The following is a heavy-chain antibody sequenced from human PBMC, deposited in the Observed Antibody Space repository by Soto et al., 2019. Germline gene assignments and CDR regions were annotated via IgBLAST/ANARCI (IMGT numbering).Heavy chain of an antibody. D-gene: IGHD5-12*01. CDR1: GFTFSDHY. Sequence: EVQLVESGGGLVQPGGSLGLSCAASGFTFSDHYMDWVRQAPGKGLEWVGRTRNKANSYTTEYAASVKGRFTISRDDSKNSLYLQMNSLKTEDTAVYYCARDSGRDGYNWDYWGQGTLVTVSS. J-gene: IGHJ4*02. V-gene: IGHV3-72*01. CDR2: TRNKANSYTT. CDR3: ARDSGRDGYNWDY.